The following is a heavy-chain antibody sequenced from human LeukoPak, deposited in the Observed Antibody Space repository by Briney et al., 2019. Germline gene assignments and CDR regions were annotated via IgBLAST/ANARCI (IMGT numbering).Heavy chain of an antibody. CDR2: ISSSGSTV. D-gene: IGHD2-15*01. Sequence: TGGSLRLPCTASGFTFSSYSMNWVRQAPGKGLEWVSYISSSGSTVYYADSVKGRFTISRDNAKNSLYLQMNSLRAEDTAVYYCARDLSLYCSGGSCYSLNYWGQGTLVTVSS. V-gene: IGHV3-48*04. CDR3: ARDLSLYCSGGSCYSLNY. J-gene: IGHJ4*02. CDR1: GFTFSSYS.